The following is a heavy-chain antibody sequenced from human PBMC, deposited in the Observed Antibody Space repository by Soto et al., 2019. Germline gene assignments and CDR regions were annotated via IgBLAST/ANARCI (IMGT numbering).Heavy chain of an antibody. CDR3: ARGKYSYGYDFDY. V-gene: IGHV4-34*01. Sequence: SETLSLTCAVYGGSFSGYYWSWIRQPPGKGLEWIGEINHSGSTNYNPSLKSRVTISVDTSKNQFSLKLSSVTAADTAVDYCARGKYSYGYDFDYWGQGTLVTVSS. J-gene: IGHJ4*02. CDR1: GGSFSGYY. D-gene: IGHD5-18*01. CDR2: INHSGST.